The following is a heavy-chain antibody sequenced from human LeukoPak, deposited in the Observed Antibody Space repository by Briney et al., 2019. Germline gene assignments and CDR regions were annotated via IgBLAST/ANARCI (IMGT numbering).Heavy chain of an antibody. CDR2: IYTSGST. V-gene: IGHV4-61*02. CDR1: GGSISSGSYY. D-gene: IGHD3-22*01. CDR3: ASNGHYYDSSGLSY. J-gene: IGHJ4*02. Sequence: SQTLSLTCTVSGGSISSGSYYWSWIRQPAGKGLEWTGRIYTSGSTNYNPSLKSRVTISVDTSKNQFSLKLSSVTAADTAVYYCASNGHYYDSSGLSYWGQGTLVTVSS.